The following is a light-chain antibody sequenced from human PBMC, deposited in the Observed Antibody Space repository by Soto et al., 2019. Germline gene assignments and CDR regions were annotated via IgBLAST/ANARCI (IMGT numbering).Light chain of an antibody. V-gene: IGKV1-13*02. CDR3: QQFNSYPLT. CDR1: QIINNA. J-gene: IGKJ5*01. Sequence: AIQLNQSPSSLSASVGDRVTITCRASQIINNALAWQQQKPGKAPKLLIYDASSCKSGVPYRFSGSGSGTDFTLTISRLEPEDFATYYCQQFNSYPLTFGQGTRLEIK. CDR2: DAS.